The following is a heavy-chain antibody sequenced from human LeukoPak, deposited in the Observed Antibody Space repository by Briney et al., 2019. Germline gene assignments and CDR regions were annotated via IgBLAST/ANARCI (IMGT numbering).Heavy chain of an antibody. CDR3: AREGGNTSGYYHDY. CDR1: GGSISSSNYY. Sequence: SEALSLTCTVSGGSISSSNYYWGWIRQPPGKGLEWIGSIYYGGTTYYNPSLKSRVTISVDRSKNQFSLKLSSMTAADTAVYYCAREGGNTSGYYHDYWGQGILVTVSS. J-gene: IGHJ4*02. CDR2: IYYGGTT. V-gene: IGHV4-39*07. D-gene: IGHD3-22*01.